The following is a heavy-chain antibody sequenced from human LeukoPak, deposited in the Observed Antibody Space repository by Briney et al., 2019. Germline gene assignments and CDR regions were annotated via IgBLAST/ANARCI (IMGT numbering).Heavy chain of an antibody. CDR1: GGSFSGYY. D-gene: IGHD6-6*01. CDR2: INHSGST. J-gene: IGHJ4*02. V-gene: IGHV4-34*01. CDR3: AGRGSSSPFDY. Sequence: SETLSLTCAAYGGSFSGYYWSWIRQPPGKGLEWIGEINHSGSTTYNPSLKSRVTISVDTSKNQFSLKLSSVTAADTAVYYCAGRGSSSPFDYWGQGTLVTVSS.